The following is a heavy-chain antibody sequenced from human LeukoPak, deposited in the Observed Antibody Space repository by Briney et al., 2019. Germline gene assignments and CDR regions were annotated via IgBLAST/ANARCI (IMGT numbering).Heavy chain of an antibody. J-gene: IGHJ4*02. CDR1: GFTFDDYA. Sequence: PGGSLRLSCAASGFTFDDYAMHWVRQAPGKGLEWVSGISWNSGSIGYADSVKGRFTISRDNAKNSLYLQMNSLRAEDTALCYCAKDMGHSGYDVHWGQGTLVTVSS. D-gene: IGHD5-12*01. CDR3: AKDMGHSGYDVH. CDR2: ISWNSGSI. V-gene: IGHV3-9*01.